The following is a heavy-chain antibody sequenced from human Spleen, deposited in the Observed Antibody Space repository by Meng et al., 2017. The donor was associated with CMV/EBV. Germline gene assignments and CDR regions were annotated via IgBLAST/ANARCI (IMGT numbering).Heavy chain of an antibody. Sequence: GESLKISCAASGFTFSSYWMSWVRQAPGKGLEWVANIKQDGSEKYYVDSVKGRFTISRDNAKNSLYLQVNSLRVEDTAVYYCAGRRESGVVIRNWLDPWGQGTLVTVSS. V-gene: IGHV3-7*03. CDR1: GFTFSSYW. J-gene: IGHJ5*02. CDR3: AGRRESGVVIRNWLDP. D-gene: IGHD3-3*01. CDR2: IKQDGSEK.